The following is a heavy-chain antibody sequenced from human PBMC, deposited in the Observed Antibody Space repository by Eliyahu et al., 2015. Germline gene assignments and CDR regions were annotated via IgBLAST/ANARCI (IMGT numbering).Heavy chain of an antibody. J-gene: IGHJ5*02. CDR1: GFSLSTSGVG. D-gene: IGHD1-1*01. CDR3: AHTSFTTIIGAWNGGRFGP. CDR2: IYWNDNK. Sequence: QITLKESSPTLVKPTQTLTLTCTFSGFSLSTSGVGVXWIRQPPGKALEWLAVIYWNDNKAYSPSLKSRLTVTKDTSNNQVVLTMTNMDPAETATYYCAHTSFTTIIGAWNGGRFGPWGQGTLVTVSA. V-gene: IGHV2-5*01.